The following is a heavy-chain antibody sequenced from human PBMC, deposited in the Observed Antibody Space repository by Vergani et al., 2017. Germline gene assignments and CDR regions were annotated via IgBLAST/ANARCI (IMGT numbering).Heavy chain of an antibody. Sequence: QVQLQESGPGLVKPSETLSLTCTVSGGSISSYYWSWIRQPAGKGLEWIGRIYTSGSTNYNPSLKSRVTMSVDTSKNQFSLKLSSVTAADTAMYYCAVRPRVNLVGGEIVTKRTFDYWSQGSLVTVSS. J-gene: IGHJ4*02. V-gene: IGHV4-4*07. CDR1: GGSISSYY. CDR2: IYTSGST. D-gene: IGHD3-10*01. CDR3: AVRPRVNLVGGEIVTKRTFDY.